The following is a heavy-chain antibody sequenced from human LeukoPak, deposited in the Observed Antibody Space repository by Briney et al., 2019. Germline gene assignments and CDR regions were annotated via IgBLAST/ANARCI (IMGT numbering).Heavy chain of an antibody. Sequence: GGSLRLSCAASGFTFSSYAMSWVRQAPGKGLEWVSAISGSGGSTYYADSVKGRFTISRDNSKNTLYLQMNSLRAEDTAVYYCAKDGTTIAAAGDLWFDPWGQGTLVTVSS. CDR1: GFTFSSYA. CDR3: AKDGTTIAAAGDLWFDP. CDR2: ISGSGGST. J-gene: IGHJ5*02. D-gene: IGHD6-13*01. V-gene: IGHV3-23*01.